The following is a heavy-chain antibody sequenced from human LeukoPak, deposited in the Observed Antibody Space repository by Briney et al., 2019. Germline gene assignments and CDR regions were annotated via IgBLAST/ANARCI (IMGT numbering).Heavy chain of an antibody. J-gene: IGHJ6*02. CDR3: ARELDSYGYIEYYYYGMDV. V-gene: IGHV3-48*01. CDR1: GFTFSSYS. D-gene: IGHD5-18*01. Sequence: GGSLRLSCAASGFTFSSYSMNWVRQAPGKGLEWVSYISSSSSTIYYADSVKGRFTISRDNAKNSLYLQMNSLRAEDTAVYYCARELDSYGYIEYYYYGMDVWGQGTTVTVSS. CDR2: ISSSSSTI.